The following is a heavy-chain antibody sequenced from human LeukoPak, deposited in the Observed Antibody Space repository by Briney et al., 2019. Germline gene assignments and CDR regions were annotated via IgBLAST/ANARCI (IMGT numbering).Heavy chain of an antibody. CDR1: GGSISSSSYY. D-gene: IGHD3-16*01. Sequence: SETLSLTCTVSGGSISSSSYYWGWIRQPPGKGLEWIGSIYYSGSTYYNPSLKSRVTISVDTSRNQFSLKLSSVTAADTAVYYCARFPLGRGNIWVYFDYWGQGTLVTVSS. J-gene: IGHJ4*02. V-gene: IGHV4-39*01. CDR2: IYYSGST. CDR3: ARFPLGRGNIWVYFDY.